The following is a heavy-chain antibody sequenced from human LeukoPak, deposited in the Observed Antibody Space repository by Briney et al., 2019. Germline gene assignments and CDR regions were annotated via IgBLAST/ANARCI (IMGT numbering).Heavy chain of an antibody. Sequence: SETLSLTCTVSGGSISSYYWNWIRQPAGKGLEWIGRIHTSGSTNYNPSLKSRVTISVDTSKNQFSLKLSSVTAADTAVYYCARRGLDGNWFDPWGQGTLVTVSS. J-gene: IGHJ5*02. CDR1: GGSISSYY. CDR3: ARRGLDGNWFDP. D-gene: IGHD3-10*01. V-gene: IGHV4-4*07. CDR2: IHTSGST.